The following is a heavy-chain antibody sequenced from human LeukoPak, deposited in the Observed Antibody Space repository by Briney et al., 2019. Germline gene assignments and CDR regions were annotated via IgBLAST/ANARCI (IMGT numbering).Heavy chain of an antibody. J-gene: IGHJ3*02. V-gene: IGHV3-33*06. CDR2: IWYDGSNK. CDR3: AKAVTLVRTDAFDI. D-gene: IGHD3-10*01. Sequence: GRSLRLSCAASGFTFSTYGMHWVRQAPGKGLEWVAVIWYDGSNKYYADSVKGRFTISRDNSKNTLYLQMNSLRAEDTAVYYCAKAVTLVRTDAFDIWGRGTMVTVSS. CDR1: GFTFSTYG.